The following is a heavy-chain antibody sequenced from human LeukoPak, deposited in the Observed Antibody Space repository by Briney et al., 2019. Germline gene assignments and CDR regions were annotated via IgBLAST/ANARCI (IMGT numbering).Heavy chain of an antibody. CDR1: GGSFSGYY. CDR2: INHSGST. CDR3: ARGPVTDFWSGYFTPYYYYYYMDV. V-gene: IGHV4-34*01. J-gene: IGHJ6*03. Sequence: SETLSLTCAVYGGSFSGYYWSWIRQPPGKRLEWIGEINHSGSTNYSPSLKSRVTISVDTSKNQFSLKLSSVTAADTAVYYCARGPVTDFWSGYFTPYYYYYYMDVWGKGTTVTVSS. D-gene: IGHD3-3*01.